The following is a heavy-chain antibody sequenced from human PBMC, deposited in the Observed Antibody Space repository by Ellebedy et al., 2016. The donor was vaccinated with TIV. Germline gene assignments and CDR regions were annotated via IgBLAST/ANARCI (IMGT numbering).Heavy chain of an antibody. CDR3: ARGFSSAMARYDFDY. Sequence: ASVKVSXXASGYTFTSYAMHWVRQAPGQRLEWMGWINAGNGNTKYSQKFQGRVTITRDTSASTAYMELSSLRSEDTAVYYCARGFSSAMARYDFDYWGQGTLVTVSS. CDR2: INAGNGNT. V-gene: IGHV1-3*01. D-gene: IGHD5-18*01. J-gene: IGHJ4*02. CDR1: GYTFTSYA.